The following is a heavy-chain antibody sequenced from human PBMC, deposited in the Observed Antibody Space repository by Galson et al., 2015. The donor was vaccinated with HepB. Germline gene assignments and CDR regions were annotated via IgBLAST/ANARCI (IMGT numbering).Heavy chain of an antibody. CDR3: ARGYAVVAATEIHFDY. J-gene: IGHJ4*02. CDR2: ISAYNGNT. Sequence: SVKVSCKASGYTFTSYGISWVRQAPGQGLEWMGWISAYNGNTNYAQKLQGRVTMTTDTSTSTAYMELRSLRSDDTAVYYCARGYAVVAATEIHFDYWGQGTLVTVSS. CDR1: GYTFTSYG. D-gene: IGHD2-15*01. V-gene: IGHV1-18*04.